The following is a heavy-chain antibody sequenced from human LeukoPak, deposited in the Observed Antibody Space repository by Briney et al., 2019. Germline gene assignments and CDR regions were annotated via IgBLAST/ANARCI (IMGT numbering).Heavy chain of an antibody. CDR1: GFMFRSYW. CDR2: IKEDGSEK. D-gene: IGHD3-3*02. CDR3: ARVRPAISY. V-gene: IGHV3-7*01. J-gene: IGHJ4*02. Sequence: GGSLRLSCGASGFMFRSYWMSWVRQAPGKGLEWVANIKEDGSEKHHVDSVKGRFTISRDNAKNSLHLQMNSLRAEDTAVYYCARVRPAISYWGQGTLVTVSS.